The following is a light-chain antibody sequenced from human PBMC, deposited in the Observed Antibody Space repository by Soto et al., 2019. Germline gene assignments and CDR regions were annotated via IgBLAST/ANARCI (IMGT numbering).Light chain of an antibody. CDR2: DVS. Sequence: QSALTQPASVSGSPGQSITISCTGTSSDVDIYNYVSWYQQHPGKAPKLMIYDVSSRPSGVSNRFSGSKSGNTASLSISGLQAEDEADYYCSSYTSGSTPVVFGGGTKVTVL. CDR1: SSDVDIYNY. J-gene: IGLJ2*01. CDR3: SSYTSGSTPVV. V-gene: IGLV2-14*01.